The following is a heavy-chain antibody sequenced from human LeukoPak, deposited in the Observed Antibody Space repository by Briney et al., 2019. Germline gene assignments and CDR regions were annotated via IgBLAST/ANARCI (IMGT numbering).Heavy chain of an antibody. J-gene: IGHJ4*02. CDR3: AKSHYDYVWGSYRRALNDY. CDR2: ISGSGGST. V-gene: IGHV3-23*01. CDR1: GFTFSSYA. D-gene: IGHD3-16*02. Sequence: PGGSLRLSCAASGFTFSSYAMSWVRQAPGKGLEWVSAISGSGGSTYYADSVKGRFTISRDNSKNTLYLQMNSLRAEDTAVYYCAKSHYDYVWGSYRRALNDYWGQGTLVTVSS.